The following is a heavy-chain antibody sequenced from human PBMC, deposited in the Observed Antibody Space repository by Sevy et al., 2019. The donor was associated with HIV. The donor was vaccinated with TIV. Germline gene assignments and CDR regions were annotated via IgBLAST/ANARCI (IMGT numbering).Heavy chain of an antibody. V-gene: IGHV3-30-3*01. CDR1: GFAFSTHA. Sequence: GGSLRLSCAASGFAFSTHAMHWVRQAPGKGLEWVAVISYEGTKTFYAASVEGRFTISRANSMNMLSLQINSLRPEDTAVDYCARDGGYSVKWYPLYWGHGTLVTVSS. CDR3: ARDGGYSVKWYPLY. J-gene: IGHJ4*01. CDR2: ISYEGTKT. D-gene: IGHD1-26*01.